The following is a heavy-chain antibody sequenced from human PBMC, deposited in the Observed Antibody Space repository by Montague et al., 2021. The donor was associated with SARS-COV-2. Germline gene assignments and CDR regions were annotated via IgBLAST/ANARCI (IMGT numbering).Heavy chain of an antibody. J-gene: IGHJ4*02. Sequence: YSGSANYSPSFKSRVTISVDTSKDQFSLRLSSVTAADTAVYDCARTPYSRPLPDYWGQGALVTVSS. D-gene: IGHD1-26*01. CDR2: YSGSA. CDR3: ARTPYSRPLPDY. V-gene: IGHV4-59*01.